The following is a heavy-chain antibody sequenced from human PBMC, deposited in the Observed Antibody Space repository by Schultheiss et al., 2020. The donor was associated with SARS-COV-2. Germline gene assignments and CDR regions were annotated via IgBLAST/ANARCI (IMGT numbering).Heavy chain of an antibody. J-gene: IGHJ4*02. D-gene: IGHD6-19*01. CDR3: VRDQGGGWYGDYFDY. Sequence: SETLSLTCAVYGGSFSGYYWSWIRQPPGKGLEWIGYIYYSGSTNYNPSLKSRVTISVDTSKNQFSLKLSSVTAADTAVYYCVRDQGGGWYGDYFDYWGQGTLVTVSS. V-gene: IGHV4-59*01. CDR1: GGSFSGYY. CDR2: IYYSGST.